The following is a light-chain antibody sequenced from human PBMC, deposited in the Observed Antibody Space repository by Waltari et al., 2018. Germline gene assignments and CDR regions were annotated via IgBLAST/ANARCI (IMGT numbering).Light chain of an antibody. CDR1: QSVGRS. V-gene: IGKV3-20*01. CDR3: QHYVRLPAT. CDR2: AAS. J-gene: IGKJ1*01. Sequence: EIVLTQSPGTLSLSPGERATLSCRASQSVGRSFAWYQQQPGQAPRLLIFAASSRATGIPDRFSGSGSGTDFSLSISRLEPEDLAVYYCQHYVRLPATFGQGTKVEIK.